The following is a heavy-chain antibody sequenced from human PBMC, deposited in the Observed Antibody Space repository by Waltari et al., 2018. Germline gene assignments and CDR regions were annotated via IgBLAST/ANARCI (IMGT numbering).Heavy chain of an antibody. J-gene: IGHJ4*02. CDR2: INPNSGGT. D-gene: IGHD3-10*01. CDR3: ASEGGLLWFGEFLTY. Sequence: QVQLVQSGAEVKKPGASVKVSCTASGSTFTGYYMHWVRQAPGQGLEWMGRINPNSGGTNYAQKFQGRVTMTRDTSISTAYMELSRLRSDDTAVYYCASEGGLLWFGEFLTYWGQGTLVTVSS. V-gene: IGHV1-2*06. CDR1: GSTFTGYY.